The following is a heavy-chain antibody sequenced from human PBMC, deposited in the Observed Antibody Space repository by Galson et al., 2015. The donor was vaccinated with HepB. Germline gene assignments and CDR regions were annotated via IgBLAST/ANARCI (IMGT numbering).Heavy chain of an antibody. D-gene: IGHD2-2*01. CDR3: ARDVGVVVDQRTHYYFDE. Sequence: SLRLSCAASGFTVSSNYMSWVRQAPGKGLEWVSVIYSDGATYYADSVKGRFTVTRDISKNTLYLQMNSLRAEDTAVYYCARDVGVVVDQRTHYYFDEWGQGTLVTVSS. V-gene: IGHV3-66*02. CDR2: IYSDGAT. CDR1: GFTVSSNY. J-gene: IGHJ4*02.